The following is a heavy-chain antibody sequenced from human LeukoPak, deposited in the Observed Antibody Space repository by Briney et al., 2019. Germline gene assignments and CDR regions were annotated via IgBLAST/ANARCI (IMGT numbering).Heavy chain of an antibody. CDR1: GFTFSSYA. V-gene: IGHV3-30-3*01. J-gene: IGHJ4*02. CDR3: ARDLTPYIDLAGY. D-gene: IGHD5-12*01. Sequence: GGSLRLSCAASGFTFSSYAMHWVRQAPGKGLEWVAVISYDGSNKYYADSVKGRFTISRDNSENTLYLQMNSLRDEDTAVYYCARDLTPYIDLAGYWGQGTLVTVSS. CDR2: ISYDGSNK.